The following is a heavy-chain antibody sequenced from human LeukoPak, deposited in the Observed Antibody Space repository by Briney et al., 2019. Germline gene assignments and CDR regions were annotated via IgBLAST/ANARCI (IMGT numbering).Heavy chain of an antibody. D-gene: IGHD3-22*01. CDR2: ISDNGRNK. CDR1: GFTFSSYA. Sequence: PGGSLRLSCSASGFTFSSYAIHWVRQAPGKGLEWVAFISDNGRNKDYADSVKGRLTISRDNSKNTLYLQLNSLRPEDTAVYYCTRDLSGHYSIDYWGLGTLVTVSS. J-gene: IGHJ4*02. CDR3: TRDLSGHYSIDY. V-gene: IGHV3-30*04.